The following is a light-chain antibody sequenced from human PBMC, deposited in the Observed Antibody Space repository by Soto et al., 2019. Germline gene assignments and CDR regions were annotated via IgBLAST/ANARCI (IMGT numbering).Light chain of an antibody. CDR3: QKRSNWPFT. J-gene: IGKJ3*01. Sequence: TQSPSTLSGSFGDRVTITCRASQSVDSTYLAWYQQRHGQPPRLLIYGASSRATGIPDRFSGSLSGTDFNLTISSLEPEELAVYDCQKRSNWPFTFGPGTKVDIK. V-gene: IGKV3D-20*02. CDR2: GAS. CDR1: QSVDSTY.